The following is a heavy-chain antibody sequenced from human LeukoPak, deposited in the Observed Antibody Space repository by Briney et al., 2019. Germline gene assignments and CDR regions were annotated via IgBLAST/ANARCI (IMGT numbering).Heavy chain of an antibody. CDR3: ARDLGGSGSYYRGHFDY. CDR2: INPSGGST. V-gene: IGHV1-46*01. D-gene: IGHD3-10*01. Sequence: ASVKVSCKASGYTFTSYYMHGVRQAPGQGLEWMGIINPSGGSTNYAQKFQGRVTMTRDTSTNTVYMELSSLRSEDTAVYYCARDLGGSGSYYRGHFDYWGQGTLVTVSS. CDR1: GYTFTSYY. J-gene: IGHJ4*02.